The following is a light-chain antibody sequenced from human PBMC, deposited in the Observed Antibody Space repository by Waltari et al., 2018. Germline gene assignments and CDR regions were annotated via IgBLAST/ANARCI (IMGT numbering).Light chain of an antibody. V-gene: IGLV7-43*01. CDR3: LLYDGSDQV. Sequence: QTVVTQEPSLTVSPGGAVTPTCASSAGAVTSGNYPNWIQHKPGQVPRSLIHSTTNRHSWTPARFSGSLLGGKAALTLSGVQPEDEAEYYCLLYDGSDQVFGGGTKLTVL. J-gene: IGLJ3*02. CDR1: AGAVTSGNY. CDR2: STT.